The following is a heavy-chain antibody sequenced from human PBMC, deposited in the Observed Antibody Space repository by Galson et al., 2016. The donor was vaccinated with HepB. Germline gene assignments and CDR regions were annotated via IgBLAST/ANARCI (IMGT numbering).Heavy chain of an antibody. J-gene: IGHJ2*01. D-gene: IGHD2-2*02. V-gene: IGHV3-53*01. CDR1: GFTVSSNY. Sequence: LRLSCAASGFTVSSNYMSWVRQAPGKGLEWVSVIYSGGTTYYADSVKGRFTISRDNSKNTLYLQMNSLRAEDTAVYYCARDLTHTPYCYFDRWGRGTLVTVSS. CDR3: ARDLTHTPYCYFDR. CDR2: IYSGGTT.